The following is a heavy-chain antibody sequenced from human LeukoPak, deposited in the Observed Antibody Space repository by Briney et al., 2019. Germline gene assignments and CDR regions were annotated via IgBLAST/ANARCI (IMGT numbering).Heavy chain of an antibody. D-gene: IGHD3-10*01. CDR2: MSYDGSNK. CDR3: AKARGTMVRGVSPTFDI. Sequence: GGSLRLSCAASGFTFSSYGMHWVRQAPGKGLEWVAVMSYDGSNKYYADSVKGRFTISRDNSKNTLYLQMNSLRAEDTAVYYCAKARGTMVRGVSPTFDIWGQGTMVTVSS. V-gene: IGHV3-30*18. J-gene: IGHJ3*02. CDR1: GFTFSSYG.